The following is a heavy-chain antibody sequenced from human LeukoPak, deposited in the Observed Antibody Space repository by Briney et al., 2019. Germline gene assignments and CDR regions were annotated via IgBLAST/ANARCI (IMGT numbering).Heavy chain of an antibody. Sequence: GGSLRLSCATSGFTFSSYWMTWVRQAPGTGLEWVANIKEDGSRQHYIDSVKGRFTISRDNAKSSLYLQMNSLRVEDSAVYYCARDGCASGSHDYWGQGTLVTVSS. V-gene: IGHV3-7*04. J-gene: IGHJ4*02. CDR3: ARDGCASGSHDY. D-gene: IGHD3-10*01. CDR2: IKEDGSRQ. CDR1: GFTFSSYW.